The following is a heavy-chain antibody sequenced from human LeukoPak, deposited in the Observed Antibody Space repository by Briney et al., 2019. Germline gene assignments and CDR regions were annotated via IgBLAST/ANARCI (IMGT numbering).Heavy chain of an antibody. J-gene: IGHJ4*02. D-gene: IGHD4/OR15-4a*01. CDR3: ARAYDYGNYFDY. Sequence: PVASVKVSCKASGYTFTSYDINWVRQATGQGLEWMGWMNPNSGNTGYAQKFQGRVTMTRTTSITTAYMELSSLRSEDTAVYYCARAYDYGNYFDYWGQGTLVTVSS. CDR1: GYTFTSYD. CDR2: MNPNSGNT. V-gene: IGHV1-8*01.